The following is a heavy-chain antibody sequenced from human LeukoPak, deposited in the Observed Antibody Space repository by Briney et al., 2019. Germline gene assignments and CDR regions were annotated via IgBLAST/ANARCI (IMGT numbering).Heavy chain of an antibody. J-gene: IGHJ6*02. D-gene: IGHD3-3*01. CDR2: MSGSGGST. CDR3: AKADYDFWSGYPYYYYYGMDV. Sequence: PGGSLRLSCAASGFTFSSYAMSWVRQAPGKGLEWVSAMSGSGGSTYYADSVKGRFTISRDNSKNTLYLQMNSLRAEDTAVYYCAKADYDFWSGYPYYYYYGMDVWGQGTTVTVSS. CDR1: GFTFSSYA. V-gene: IGHV3-23*01.